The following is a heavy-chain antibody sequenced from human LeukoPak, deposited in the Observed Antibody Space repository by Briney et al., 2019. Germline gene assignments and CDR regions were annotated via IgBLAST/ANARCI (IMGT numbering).Heavy chain of an antibody. Sequence: PSRTLSLTCAVYGGSLSGYSWGWIRPPPGKGLEWINEINHSGSTNYNPSLKSRVTISVDTSKNQFSLKLSSVTAADTAVYYCARGRRYSSSCFDIWGQGTMVTVSS. CDR1: GGSLSGYS. CDR2: INHSGST. V-gene: IGHV4-34*01. D-gene: IGHD6-13*01. J-gene: IGHJ3*02. CDR3: ARGRRYSSSCFDI.